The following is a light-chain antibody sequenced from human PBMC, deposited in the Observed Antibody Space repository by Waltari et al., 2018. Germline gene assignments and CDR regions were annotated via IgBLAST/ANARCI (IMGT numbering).Light chain of an antibody. J-gene: IGLJ7*01. CDR3: GTWDSSLSGAV. CDR2: ENY. V-gene: IGLV1-51*02. Sequence: QSGLTQPPSLSAAPGQKVTISCSGTSSNLGNHYVAWYQQTPGTVPKLLIYENYKRPSGIPDRFSGSRSGTSATLVITGLLTGDEADYYCGTWDSSLSGAVFGGGTHLTVL. CDR1: SSNLGNHY.